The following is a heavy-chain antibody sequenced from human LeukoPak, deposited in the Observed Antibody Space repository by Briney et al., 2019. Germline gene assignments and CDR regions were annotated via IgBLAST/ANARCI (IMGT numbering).Heavy chain of an antibody. CDR3: AKDRMVATYHFDY. J-gene: IGHJ4*02. CDR2: IWYDGSNK. CDR1: GFTFSSYG. V-gene: IGHV3-33*06. Sequence: PGGSLRLSCAASGFTFSSYGMHWVRQAPGKGLEWVAVIWYDGSNKYYADSVKGRFTISRGNSKNTLYLQMNSLRAEDTAVYYCAKDRMVATYHFDYWGQGTLVTVSS. D-gene: IGHD5-12*01.